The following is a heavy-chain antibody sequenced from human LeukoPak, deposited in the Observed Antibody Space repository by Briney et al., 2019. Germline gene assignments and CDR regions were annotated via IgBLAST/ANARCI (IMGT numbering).Heavy chain of an antibody. CDR1: GFSFSSYW. CDR2: IKLDGSEK. D-gene: IGHD3-16*01. J-gene: IGHJ4*02. V-gene: IGHV3-7*01. CDR3: ARDWITSDY. Sequence: GGSLRLSCVASGFSFSSYWMSWVRQAPGKGLEWVANIKLDGSEKYYVDSVKGRFTISRDNAKNSLYLQMNSLRAEDTAVYYCARDWITSDYWGQGTLVTVSS.